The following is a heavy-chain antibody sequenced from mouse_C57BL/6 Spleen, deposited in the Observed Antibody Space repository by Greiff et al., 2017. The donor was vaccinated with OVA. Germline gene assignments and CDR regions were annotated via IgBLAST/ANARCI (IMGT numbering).Heavy chain of an antibody. V-gene: IGHV5-17*01. CDR2: ISSGSSTI. CDR1: GFTFSDYG. J-gene: IGHJ3*01. CDR3: ARPLYYGSSPAWFAY. D-gene: IGHD1-1*01. Sequence: EVKVVESGGGLVKPGGSLKLSCAASGFTFSDYGMHWVRQAPEKGLEWVAYISSGSSTIYYADTVKGRFTISRDNAKNTLFLQMTSLRSEDTAMYYCARPLYYGSSPAWFAYWGQGTLVTVSA.